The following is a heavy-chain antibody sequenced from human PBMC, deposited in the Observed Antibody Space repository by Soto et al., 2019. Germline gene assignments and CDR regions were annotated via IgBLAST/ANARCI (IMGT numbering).Heavy chain of an antibody. D-gene: IGHD1-26*01. CDR3: ARGQSVSYYFHAFDI. CDR1: GFTFSSYS. V-gene: IGHV3-48*02. J-gene: IGHJ3*02. Sequence: EVQLVESGGGLVQPGGSLRLSCAASGFTFSSYSMNWVRQAPGKGLEWVSYISSSSSTIYYADSVKGRFTISRDNAKNSLYLQMNSLRDEDTAVYYCARGQSVSYYFHAFDIWGQGTMVTVSS. CDR2: ISSSSSTI.